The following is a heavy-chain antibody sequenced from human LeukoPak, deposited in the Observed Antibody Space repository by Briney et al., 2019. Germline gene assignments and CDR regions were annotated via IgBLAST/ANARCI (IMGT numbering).Heavy chain of an antibody. J-gene: IGHJ4*02. CDR3: ARRAGAYSHPYDY. CDR2: INQDGTEK. Sequence: SGGSLRLSCAASGFTFTTYWMSWVRQAPGKGLEWVANINQDGTEKFYVDSVKGRFTISGDNAKNSLYLQMNSLRAEDTAVYYCARRAGAYSHPYDYWGQGTLVTVSS. D-gene: IGHD4/OR15-4a*01. CDR1: GFTFTTYW. V-gene: IGHV3-7*03.